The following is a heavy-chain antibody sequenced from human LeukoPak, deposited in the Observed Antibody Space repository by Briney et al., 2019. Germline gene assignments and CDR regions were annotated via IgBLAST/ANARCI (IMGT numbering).Heavy chain of an antibody. D-gene: IGHD2-15*01. CDR1: GFDFSGFY. V-gene: IGHV3-73*01. CDR3: TRQDCSGGTCSYVDS. Sequence: GGSLRLSCAASGFDFSGFYMHWVRQASGRGLEWVGLIRSKPSGYTTVYAASVKGRFIISRDDSKNTAYLQMNSLKAEDTAVYYCTRQDCSGGTCSYVDSWGQGTLVTVSS. J-gene: IGHJ4*02. CDR2: IRSKPSGYTT.